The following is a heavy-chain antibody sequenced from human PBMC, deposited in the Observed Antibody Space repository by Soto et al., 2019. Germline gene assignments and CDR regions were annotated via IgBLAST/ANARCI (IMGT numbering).Heavy chain of an antibody. D-gene: IGHD6-19*01. J-gene: IGHJ6*02. CDR2: ISGSGGST. V-gene: IGHV3-23*01. CDR1: GFTFSSYA. CDR3: AKDRDSSGWKDYYGMDV. Sequence: GGSLRLSCAASGFTFSSYAMSWVRQAPGKGLEWVSAISGSGGSTYYADSVKGRFTISRDNSKNTLYLQMNSLRAEDTAVYYCAKDRDSSGWKDYYGMDVWGQGTTVTVSS.